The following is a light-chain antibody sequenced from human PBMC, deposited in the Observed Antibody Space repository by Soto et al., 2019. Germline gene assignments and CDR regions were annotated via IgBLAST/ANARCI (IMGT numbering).Light chain of an antibody. J-gene: IGKJ2*01. V-gene: IGKV3-20*01. Sequence: EIVLTQSPGTLSLSPGERATLSCRASQTVSSSYLAWYQQKPGQAPRLLIYATSNRATGIPDRFSGSGSGTDFTLTISSLEPEDFAVYYCQQYSSSPPYSFGQGTKLQIK. CDR2: ATS. CDR1: QTVSSSY. CDR3: QQYSSSPPYS.